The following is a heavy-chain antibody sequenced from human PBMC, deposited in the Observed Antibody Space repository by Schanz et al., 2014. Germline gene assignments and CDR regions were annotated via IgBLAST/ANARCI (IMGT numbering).Heavy chain of an antibody. CDR3: ARGSPENMIRGELDY. Sequence: QVHLVQSGAEVHKPGASLKISCKASGYTFTNFFLHWVRQAPGQGLEWMGIIHPIGGSTTYAQKFRGAVTLTTDTSTDTAYLELTSLRSEDTAVYYCARGSPENMIRGELDYWGQGTLVTVSS. V-gene: IGHV1-46*03. CDR2: IHPIGGST. D-gene: IGHD3-10*01. CDR1: GYTFTNFF. J-gene: IGHJ4*02.